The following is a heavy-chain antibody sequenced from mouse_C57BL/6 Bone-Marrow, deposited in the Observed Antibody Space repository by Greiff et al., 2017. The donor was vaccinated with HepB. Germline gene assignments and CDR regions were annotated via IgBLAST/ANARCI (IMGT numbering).Heavy chain of an antibody. CDR2: IWRGGST. D-gene: IGHD1-1*01. J-gene: IGHJ1*03. V-gene: IGHV2-5*01. Sequence: VHLVESGPGLVQPSQSLSIPCTVSGFSLTSYGVHWVRQSPGKGLEWLGVIWRGGSTDYKAAFMSRLSITKDNSKSQVFFKMNSLQADDTAIYYCAKGGYGSRVDWYFDVWGTGTTVTVSS. CDR3: AKGGYGSRVDWYFDV. CDR1: GFSLTSYG.